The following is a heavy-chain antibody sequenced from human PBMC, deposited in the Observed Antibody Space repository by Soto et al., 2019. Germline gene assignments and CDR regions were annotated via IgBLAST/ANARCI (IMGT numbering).Heavy chain of an antibody. D-gene: IGHD3-3*01. V-gene: IGHV4-59*01. CDR3: ARGSYDFWSGYQPPRL. CDR1: GGSISSYY. J-gene: IGHJ4*02. Sequence: SETLSLTCTVSGGSISSYYWSWIRQPPGEGLEWIGYIYYSGSTNYNPSLKSRVTISVDTSKNQFSLKLSSVTAADTAVYYCARGSYDFWSGYQPPRLWGQGTLVTVSS. CDR2: IYYSGST.